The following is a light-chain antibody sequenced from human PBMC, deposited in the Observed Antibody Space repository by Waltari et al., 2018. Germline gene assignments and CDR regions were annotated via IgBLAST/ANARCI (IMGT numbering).Light chain of an antibody. J-gene: IGKJ4*01. CDR2: GAS. V-gene: IGKV3-15*01. Sequence: EIVMTQSPATLSVSPGERATLSCRASQSINSNLAWYQQKPGQAPGLLIYGASTRATGIPARFSGSGSGTEFTLTINSLQSEDFAVYSCQQYNNLRSTFGGGTKVEIK. CDR3: QQYNNLRST. CDR1: QSINSN.